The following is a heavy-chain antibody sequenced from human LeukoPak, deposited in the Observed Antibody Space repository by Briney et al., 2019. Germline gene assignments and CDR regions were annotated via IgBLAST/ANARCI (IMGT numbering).Heavy chain of an antibody. Sequence: ASVKVSCNVSGYTLTELSMHWVRQAPGKGLEWMGWISAYNGNTNYAQKLQGRVTMTTDTSTSTAYMELRSLRSDDTAVYYCARGIAVAEFDYWGQGTLVTVSS. CDR3: ARGIAVAEFDY. V-gene: IGHV1-18*01. D-gene: IGHD6-19*01. J-gene: IGHJ4*02. CDR1: GYTLTELS. CDR2: ISAYNGNT.